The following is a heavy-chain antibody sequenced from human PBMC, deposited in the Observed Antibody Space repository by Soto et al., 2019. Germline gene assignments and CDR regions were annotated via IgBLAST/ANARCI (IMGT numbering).Heavy chain of an antibody. D-gene: IGHD3-10*01. CDR1: GFTFGAFA. J-gene: IGHJ6*02. CDR2: LSAGGGST. CDR3: ARRITMVRGPYYYYGLDV. V-gene: IGHV3-23*01. Sequence: RRLSCAASGFTFGAFAMAWVRQRPGDGLEWVSSLSAGGGSTYYNNSVRGRFTISRDNSNGTLFLQMSSLRDEDTAVYYCARRITMVRGPYYYYGLDVWGQGTTVTVSS.